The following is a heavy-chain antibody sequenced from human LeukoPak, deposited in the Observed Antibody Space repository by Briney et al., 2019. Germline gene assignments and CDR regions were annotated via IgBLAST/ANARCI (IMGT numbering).Heavy chain of an antibody. J-gene: IGHJ6*04. CDR1: GVTFSGYY. V-gene: IGHV4-34*01. CDR2: INHSGST. D-gene: IGHD2-2*01. CDR3: ARAPIVVVPADSMRYYYGMDV. Sequence: SETLSLTCAVYGVTFSGYYWSWIRQAPGKGLEWIGEINHSGSTNYNPSLKSGLTISVNTYTNHFSLTLSSVTAADTAVYYCARAPIVVVPADSMRYYYGMDVWGKGTTVTVSS.